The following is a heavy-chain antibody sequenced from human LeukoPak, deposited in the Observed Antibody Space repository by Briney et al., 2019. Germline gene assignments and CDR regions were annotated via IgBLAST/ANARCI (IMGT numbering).Heavy chain of an antibody. J-gene: IGHJ3*02. D-gene: IGHD1-26*01. Sequence: GGSLRLSCAASGFPFRSYALSWVRQAPGKGLEWVSSLSGSGETTYYADSVKGRFTISRDNSKNTLYLQMSSLRADDTAVYYCAYGASYSGALDTWGQGTMVIVSS. V-gene: IGHV3-23*01. CDR1: GFPFRSYA. CDR3: AYGASYSGALDT. CDR2: LSGSGETT.